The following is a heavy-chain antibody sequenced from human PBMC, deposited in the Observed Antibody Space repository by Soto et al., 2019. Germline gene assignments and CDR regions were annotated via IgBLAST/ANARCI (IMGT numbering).Heavy chain of an antibody. CDR2: IWYDGSNK. CDR3: AVSGDYYYSMDV. D-gene: IGHD6-19*01. CDR1: GFTFSSYG. Sequence: QVQLVESGGGVVQPGRSLRLSCAASGFTFSSYGMHWVRQAPGKGLEWVAVIWYDGSNKYYADSVKGRFTISRDNSKNTLYLQMNSLSAEDTAVYYCAVSGDYYYSMDVWGQGTTVTVSS. V-gene: IGHV3-33*01. J-gene: IGHJ6*02.